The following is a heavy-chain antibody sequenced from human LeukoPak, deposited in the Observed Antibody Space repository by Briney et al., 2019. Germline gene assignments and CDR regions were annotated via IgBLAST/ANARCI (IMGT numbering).Heavy chain of an antibody. V-gene: IGHV4-59*01. CDR1: GGSISSYY. D-gene: IGHD3-10*01. Sequence: PSETLSLTCTVSGGSISSYYWSWIRQPPGKGLEWIGYIYYSGSTNNNPSLKSRVTIAVDTSKNQFSLNLRSVTAVDTAVYYCARVEEGYGSGRRENYYYYYMDVWGKGTTVTISS. CDR2: IYYSGST. J-gene: IGHJ6*03. CDR3: ARVEEGYGSGRRENYYYYYMDV.